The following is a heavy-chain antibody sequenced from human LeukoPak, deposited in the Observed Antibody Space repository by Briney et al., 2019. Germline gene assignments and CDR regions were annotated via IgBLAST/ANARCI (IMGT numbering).Heavy chain of an antibody. CDR1: GGSISSGDYY. CDR3: ARSGYGDYADAFDI. J-gene: IGHJ3*02. CDR2: IYYSGST. V-gene: IGHV4-30-4*08. D-gene: IGHD4-17*01. Sequence: SPTLSLTCTVSGGSISSGDYYWSWIRQPPGKGLEWIGYIYYSGSTYYNPSLKSRVTISVDTSKNQFSLKLSSVTAADTAVYYCARSGYGDYADAFDIWGQGTMVTVSS.